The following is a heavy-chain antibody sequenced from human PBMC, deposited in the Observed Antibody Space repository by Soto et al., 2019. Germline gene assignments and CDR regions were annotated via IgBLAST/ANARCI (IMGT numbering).Heavy chain of an antibody. D-gene: IGHD3-3*01. V-gene: IGHV4-31*03. CDR2: IYYSGST. Sequence: VQLQESGRELVKPSQTLSLTCTVSASSISSGGYYWSWIRQHPGKGLEWFGYIYYSGSTYYNPSLKSRVPISVATSKNQFSLKLSSVTAADTAVYYCSRAGGFLESDNWFDPWGQGTLVTVSS. J-gene: IGHJ5*02. CDR3: SRAGGFLESDNWFDP. CDR1: ASSISSGGYY.